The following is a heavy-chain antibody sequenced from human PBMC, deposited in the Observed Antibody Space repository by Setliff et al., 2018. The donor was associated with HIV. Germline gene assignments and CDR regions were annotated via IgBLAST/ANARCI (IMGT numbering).Heavy chain of an antibody. V-gene: IGHV1-18*01. CDR3: ARLGSGWSDSYYYAMDV. D-gene: IGHD6-19*01. J-gene: IGHJ6*02. CDR2: ITPYNGNR. Sequence: ASVKVSCKASGYTFSNYGISWVRQAPGQGLEWMGWITPYNGNRNYAQNLQDRVTMTTDTSTNTAYMELSGLRSDDTAVYYCARLGSGWSDSYYYAMDVWGRGTTVTVSS. CDR1: GYTFSNYG.